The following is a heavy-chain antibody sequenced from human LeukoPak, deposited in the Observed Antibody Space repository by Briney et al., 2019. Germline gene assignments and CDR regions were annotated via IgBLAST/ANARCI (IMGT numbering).Heavy chain of an antibody. D-gene: IGHD2-2*01. CDR3: EREAGCSSTSCYAGNVYYYYYGIDV. J-gene: IGHJ6*02. Sequence: ASVKVSCKASGYTFTSYGISWVRQAPGQGLEWMGWISAYSGNTNYAQKLQGRVTMTTDTSTSTAYMELRSLRSDDTAVYYCEREAGCSSTSCYAGNVYYYYYGIDVWGQGTTVTVSS. CDR2: ISAYSGNT. CDR1: GYTFTSYG. V-gene: IGHV1-18*01.